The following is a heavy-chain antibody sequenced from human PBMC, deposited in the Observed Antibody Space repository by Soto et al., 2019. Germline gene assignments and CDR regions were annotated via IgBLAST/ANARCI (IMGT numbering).Heavy chain of an antibody. CDR2: IDWDDDK. Sequence: SGPTLVNPTQTLTLTCTFSGFSLSTSGMCVSWIRQPPGKALEWLARIDWDDDKYYSTSLKTRLTISKDTSKNQVVLTMTNMDPVDTATYYCARTTHSSGWYGPTVDWGQGTLVTVSS. CDR3: ARTTHSSGWYGPTVD. V-gene: IGHV2-70*11. D-gene: IGHD6-19*01. CDR1: GFSLSTSGMC. J-gene: IGHJ4*02.